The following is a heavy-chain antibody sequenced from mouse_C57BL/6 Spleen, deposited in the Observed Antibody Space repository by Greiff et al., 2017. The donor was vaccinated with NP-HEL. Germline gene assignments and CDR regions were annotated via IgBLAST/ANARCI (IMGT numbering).Heavy chain of an antibody. CDR3: ARSALAGGYYFDY. CDR1: GYTFTSYW. J-gene: IGHJ2*01. V-gene: IGHV1-52*01. Sequence: VQLQQPGAELVRPGSSVKLSCKASGYTFTSYWMHWVKQRPIQGLEWIGNIAPSDSDTHYNQKFKDKATLTVDKSSSTAYMQLSSLTSEDSAVYYCARSALAGGYYFDYWGQGTTLTVSS. CDR2: IAPSDSDT. D-gene: IGHD3-3*01.